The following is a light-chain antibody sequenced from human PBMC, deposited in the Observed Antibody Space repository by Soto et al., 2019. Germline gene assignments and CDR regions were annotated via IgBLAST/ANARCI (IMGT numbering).Light chain of an antibody. V-gene: IGKV1-39*01. J-gene: IGKJ1*01. CDR2: DAY. CDR3: QQSYRTPRT. Sequence: DIQLTQSPSSLSASVRDRVTIICRASQNIRNSLNWYQQKPGKAPKLLIYDAYSLQTGVPSRFSGSGSGTDVTLTISSLQSEDFATYYCQQSYRTPRTVGQGTKVEV. CDR1: QNIRNS.